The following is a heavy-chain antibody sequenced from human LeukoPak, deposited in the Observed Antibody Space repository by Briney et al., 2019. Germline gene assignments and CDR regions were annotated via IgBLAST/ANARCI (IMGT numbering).Heavy chain of an antibody. D-gene: IGHD3-16*01. Sequence: SGGSWRLSWPPSESAFITYWMHWARQLPGKGRVWVSLIIVEGSSTNYADSVRGRFTISRDNAKNTLFLQMNSLRVEDTAEYYCARDTSYGMDVWGQGTTVTVSS. CDR2: IIVEGSST. J-gene: IGHJ6*02. CDR3: ARDTSYGMDV. V-gene: IGHV3-74*01. CDR1: ESAFITYW.